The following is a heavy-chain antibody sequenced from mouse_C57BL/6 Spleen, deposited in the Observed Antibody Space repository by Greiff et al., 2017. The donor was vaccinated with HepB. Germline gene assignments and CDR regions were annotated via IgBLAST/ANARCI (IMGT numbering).Heavy chain of an antibody. Sequence: EVKVVESGGGLVKPGGSLKLSCAASRFTFSSYAMSWVRQTPEKRLEWVATISDGGSYTYYPDNVKGRFTISRDNAKNNLYLQMSHLKSEDTAMYYCAREGNGSPTAYWGQGTLVTVSA. V-gene: IGHV5-4*01. CDR3: AREGNGSPTAY. D-gene: IGHD1-1*01. CDR1: RFTFSSYA. J-gene: IGHJ3*01. CDR2: ISDGGSYT.